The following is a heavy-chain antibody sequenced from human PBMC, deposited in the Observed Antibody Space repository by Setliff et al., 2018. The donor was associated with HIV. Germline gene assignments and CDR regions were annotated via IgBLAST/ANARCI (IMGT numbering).Heavy chain of an antibody. V-gene: IGHV3-66*02. CDR2: ISGDSNA. Sequence: GGSLRLSCPASKITVRDIWMTWVRQAPGKGLEWVSVISGDSNAYYADSVRGRFIISRDSSKNTLYLQMNSLRVEDTAVYYCARLDCSSSSGFVDYWGQGTLVTVSS. CDR3: ARLDCSSSSGFVDY. J-gene: IGHJ4*02. CDR1: KITVRDIW. D-gene: IGHD2-2*01.